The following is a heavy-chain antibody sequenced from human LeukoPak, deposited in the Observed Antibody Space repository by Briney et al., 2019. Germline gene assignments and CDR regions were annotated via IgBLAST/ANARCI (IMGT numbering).Heavy chain of an antibody. J-gene: IGHJ6*03. Sequence: GGSLRLSCAASGFPLDDYDMSWVRQPPGKGLEWVSGINWNGGSTGYADSVKGRFTISRDNAKNSHYLQMKSLRAEDTALYYCARARTTIDNYYYMDVWGKGTTVTVSS. CDR1: GFPLDDYD. CDR3: ARARTTIDNYYYMDV. D-gene: IGHD3-22*01. V-gene: IGHV3-20*04. CDR2: INWNGGST.